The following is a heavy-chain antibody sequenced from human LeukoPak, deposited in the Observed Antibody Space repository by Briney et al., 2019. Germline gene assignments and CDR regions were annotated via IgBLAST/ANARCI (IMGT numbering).Heavy chain of an antibody. D-gene: IGHD1-26*01. CDR1: GFTFSSYG. V-gene: IGHV3-30*18. J-gene: IGHJ4*02. CDR3: AKDPLVGAIDY. Sequence: GGSLRLSCAASGFTFSSYGMHWVRQAPGKGLEWVAVISYDGSNKYYADSVKGRFTISRDNSKNTLYLQMNSLRAEDTAVYYCAKDPLVGAIDYWGQGTLVTVSS. CDR2: ISYDGSNK.